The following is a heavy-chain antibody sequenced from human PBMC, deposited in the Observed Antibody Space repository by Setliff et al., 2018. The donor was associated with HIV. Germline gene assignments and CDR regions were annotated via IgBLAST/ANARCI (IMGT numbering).Heavy chain of an antibody. V-gene: IGHV1-69*04. J-gene: IGHJ3*01. CDR2: IISILGTP. CDR1: GGTFSAYA. CDR3: ARDFHVLGYCSADSCPYDASDV. Sequence: GASVKVSCKASGGTFSAYAVNWVRQAPGQGLEWMGRIISILGTPNYSHKFQGRVTITADKSTTTTYMELSSLRSDDTAIYYCARDFHVLGYCSADSCPYDASDVWGQGTRVTV. D-gene: IGHD2-15*01.